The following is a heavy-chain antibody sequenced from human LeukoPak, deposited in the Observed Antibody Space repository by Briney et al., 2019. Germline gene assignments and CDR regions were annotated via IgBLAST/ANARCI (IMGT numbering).Heavy chain of an antibody. D-gene: IGHD2-8*02. CDR2: VHRSGRT. CDR3: AAEILGAPTPGAY. Sequence: SETLSLTCAVSIDSTSGNYWSWVRQSPGKGLEWIGEVHRSGRTNYMPSLKSRVTISIDKSKDQISLDLTSVTAADTAVYSCAAEILGAPTPGAYWGQGTLVTVSS. V-gene: IGHV4-4*02. J-gene: IGHJ4*02. CDR1: IDSTSGNY.